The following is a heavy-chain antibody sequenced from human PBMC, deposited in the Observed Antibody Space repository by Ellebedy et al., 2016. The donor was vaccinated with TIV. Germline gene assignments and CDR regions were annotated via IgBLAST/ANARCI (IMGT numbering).Heavy chain of an antibody. Sequence: ASVKVSCKASGYTFTSHPLNWVRQAPGRGLEWMGWINTNTGNTESVPGFTGRFVFSLDTSVGTAYLQISSLQAEDTAIYYCARDRYYGGNYRGIDYWGQGTLVTVSS. D-gene: IGHD4-23*01. CDR2: INTNTGNT. CDR1: GYTFTSHP. J-gene: IGHJ4*02. V-gene: IGHV7-4-1*02. CDR3: ARDRYYGGNYRGIDY.